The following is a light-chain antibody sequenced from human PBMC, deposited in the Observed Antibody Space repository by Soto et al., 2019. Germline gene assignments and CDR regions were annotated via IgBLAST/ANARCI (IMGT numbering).Light chain of an antibody. Sequence: QSVRNTPPSASGAPGVGVPIFCFGSTSNIGSRYVYWYQVGPGTAPKLLIYWNDQRPSGVPDRFSGSKSGTSASLAISGLRSEDEADYYCGAWDDRLSGYFFGSGTKVTVL. CDR1: TSNIGSRY. CDR2: WND. CDR3: GAWDDRLSGYF. V-gene: IGLV1-47*01. J-gene: IGLJ1*01.